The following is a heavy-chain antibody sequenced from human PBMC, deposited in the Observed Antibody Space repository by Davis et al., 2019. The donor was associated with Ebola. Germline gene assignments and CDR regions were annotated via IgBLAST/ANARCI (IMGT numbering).Heavy chain of an antibody. CDR1: GFTFNSYS. J-gene: IGHJ4*02. D-gene: IGHD6-13*01. Sequence: PGGSLRLSCAASGFTFNSYSMNWVRQAPGKGLEWVSSISSYSSYIYYADSVKGRFTISRDNAKNSLYLQMNSLRPEDMAFYYCAKAIAATNTGFDYWGQGTLVTVS. CDR2: ISSYSSYI. CDR3: AKAIAATNTGFDY. V-gene: IGHV3-21*04.